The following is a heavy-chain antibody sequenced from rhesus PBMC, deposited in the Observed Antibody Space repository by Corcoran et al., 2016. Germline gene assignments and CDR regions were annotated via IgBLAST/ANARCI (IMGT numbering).Heavy chain of an antibody. CDR3: ARDVGSWSPYFDY. D-gene: IGHD6-13*01. CDR1: GGSISSNY. J-gene: IGHJ4*01. V-gene: IGHV4-160*01. Sequence: QVQLQQWGEGLVKPSETLSLTCAVYGGSISSNYWSWIRQPPGKGLEWIGRIRSGGSTNYNPSLKSRVTISIDTSKNQFSLKRSSVTAADTAVYYCARDVGSWSPYFDYWGQGVLVTVSS. CDR2: IRSGGST.